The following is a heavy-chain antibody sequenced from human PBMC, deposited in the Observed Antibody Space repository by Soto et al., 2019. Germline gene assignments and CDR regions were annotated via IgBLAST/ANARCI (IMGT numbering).Heavy chain of an antibody. Sequence: GGSLRLSCAASGFTFRSYAMSWVRQAPGKGLEWVSAISGSGGSTYYADSVKGRFTISRDNSKNTLYLQMNSLRAEDTAVYYCAKTRATRPPTGLQIVVVVAAFDYWGQGTLVTVSS. D-gene: IGHD2-15*01. V-gene: IGHV3-23*01. CDR2: ISGSGGST. J-gene: IGHJ4*02. CDR3: AKTRATRPPTGLQIVVVVAAFDY. CDR1: GFTFRSYA.